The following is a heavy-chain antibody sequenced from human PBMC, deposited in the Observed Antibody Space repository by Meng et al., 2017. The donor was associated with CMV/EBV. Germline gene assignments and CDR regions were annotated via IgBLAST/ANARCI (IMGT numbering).Heavy chain of an antibody. V-gene: IGHV1-69*12. D-gene: IGHD4-17*01. CDR3: AREVDDCGDGWYFDL. Sequence: VQLVQSGAEVKKPGSSGKVPCKASGGTFSSYAISWVRQAPGKGLEWMGGIIPIFGTANYAQKFQGRVTITADESTSTAYMELSSLRSEDTAVYYCAREVDDCGDGWYFDLWGRGTLVTVSS. J-gene: IGHJ2*01. CDR1: GGTFSSYA. CDR2: IIPIFGTA.